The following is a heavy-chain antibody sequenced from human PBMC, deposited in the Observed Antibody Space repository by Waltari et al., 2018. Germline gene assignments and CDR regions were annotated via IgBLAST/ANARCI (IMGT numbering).Heavy chain of an antibody. CDR3: ARPNDYGDYVRDGMDV. CDR2: IVHIFGKE. CDR1: EATFSSYA. D-gene: IGHD4-17*01. J-gene: IGHJ6*02. Sequence: QVQRVQSGAELKKPVSSFKVSCKASEATFSSYATTWVRPAPGQGLEWMGGIVHIFGKENYAQKFQGRVTSTADEATSTAYMGLSSRRSEDTAVYYCARPNDYGDYVRDGMDVWGQGTTVTVSS. V-gene: IGHV1-69*12.